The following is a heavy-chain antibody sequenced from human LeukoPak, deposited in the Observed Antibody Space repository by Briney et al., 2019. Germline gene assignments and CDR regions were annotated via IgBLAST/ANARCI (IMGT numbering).Heavy chain of an antibody. V-gene: IGHV4-59*01. D-gene: IGHD2-2*01. J-gene: IGHJ6*03. Sequence: PSETLSLTCTVSGGSISSYYWSWLRQPPGKGLEWFGYIYDSGSTNYNPSLKSRVPISVDTSKNQFSLKLSSVTAADTAVYYCARAYCSSTSCYSYSYYMDVWGKGTTVTVSS. CDR3: ARAYCSSTSCYSYSYYMDV. CDR2: IYDSGST. CDR1: GGSISSYY.